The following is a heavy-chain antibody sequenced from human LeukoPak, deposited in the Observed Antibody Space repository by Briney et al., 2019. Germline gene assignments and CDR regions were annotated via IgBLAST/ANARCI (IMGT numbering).Heavy chain of an antibody. Sequence: PGGSLRLSCAASGFTFSSYAMHWVRQAPGKGLEWVAVISYDGSNKYYADSVKGRFTISRDNSKNTLYLQMNSLRAEDTAVYYCARDMAPTRIAAAGYWGQGTLVTVSS. CDR3: ARDMAPTRIAAAGY. V-gene: IGHV3-30-3*01. CDR2: ISYDGSNK. D-gene: IGHD6-13*01. J-gene: IGHJ4*02. CDR1: GFTFSSYA.